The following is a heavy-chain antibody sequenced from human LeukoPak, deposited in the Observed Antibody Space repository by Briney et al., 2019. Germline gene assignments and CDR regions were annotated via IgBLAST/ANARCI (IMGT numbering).Heavy chain of an antibody. D-gene: IGHD2-15*01. CDR2: IDKEGNER. Sequence: GSLSLSCAVSGVMFRNYWMSWVRQAPGKGLEWAANIDKEGNERSYVASVKGRFTISRDNAKNSLYLQMNSLGAEDTAMYYCALYCSSANCHDAFDIWGQGTMVTVSS. V-gene: IGHV3-7*03. CDR3: ALYCSSANCHDAFDI. CDR1: GVMFRNYW. J-gene: IGHJ3*02.